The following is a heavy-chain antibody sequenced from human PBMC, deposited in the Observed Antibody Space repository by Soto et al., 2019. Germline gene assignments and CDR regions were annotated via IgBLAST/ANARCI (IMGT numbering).Heavy chain of an antibody. J-gene: IGHJ4*02. CDR3: ARGDSTVSSVFDY. Sequence: SETLSLTCTVSGGPFSSGVYYWSWIRQEPGKGLEWIGYIYQNGDTSYNPSLKSRVTISADTSKTQFSLKLSSVTAADTAVYYCARGDSTVSSVFDYWGQGMLITFSS. CDR1: GGPFSSGVYY. V-gene: IGHV4-31*03. CDR2: IYQNGDT. D-gene: IGHD4-17*01.